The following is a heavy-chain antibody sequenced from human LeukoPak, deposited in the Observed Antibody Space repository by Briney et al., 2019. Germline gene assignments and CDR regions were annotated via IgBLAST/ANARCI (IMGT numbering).Heavy chain of an antibody. J-gene: IGHJ5*02. Sequence: PSETLSLTCAVYGGSFSGYYWSWIRQPPGKGLEWIAEINHSGSTNYNPFLKSRVSISVDTYKNQFSLKLSSVTAADTAVYYCARRGGSTSWRNNWFDPWGQGTLVTVSS. CDR3: ARRGGSTSWRNNWFDP. D-gene: IGHD2-2*01. V-gene: IGHV4-34*01. CDR2: INHSGST. CDR1: GGSFSGYY.